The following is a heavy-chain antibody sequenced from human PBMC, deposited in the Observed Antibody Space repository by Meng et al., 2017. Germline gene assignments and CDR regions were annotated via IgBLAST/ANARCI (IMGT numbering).Heavy chain of an antibody. D-gene: IGHD3-3*01. V-gene: IGHV4-59*01. J-gene: IGHJ4*02. CDR2: IYYSGST. CDR1: GGSISSYY. CDR3: ARGYDFWSGQYYFDY. Sequence: QVQVQESGPGLVKPSETLSLTCTVSGGSISSYYWSWIRQPPGKGLEWIGYIYYSGSTNYNPSLKSRVTISVDTSKNQFSLKLSSVTAADTAVYYCARGYDFWSGQYYFDYWGQGTLVTVSS.